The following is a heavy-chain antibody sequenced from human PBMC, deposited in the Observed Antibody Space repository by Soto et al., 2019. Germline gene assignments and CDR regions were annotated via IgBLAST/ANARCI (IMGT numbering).Heavy chain of an antibody. J-gene: IGHJ4*02. CDR3: AKEALRYFDWLGCH. CDR1: GFTFSSYA. V-gene: IGHV3-23*01. Sequence: GGSLRLSCAASGFTFSSYAMSWVRQAPGKGLEWVSAISGSGGSTYYVDSVKGRFTISRENSKNTLYLQMNSLIAEDTAVYYCAKEALRYFDWLGCHWGQGTLVTVSS. CDR2: ISGSGGST. D-gene: IGHD3-9*01.